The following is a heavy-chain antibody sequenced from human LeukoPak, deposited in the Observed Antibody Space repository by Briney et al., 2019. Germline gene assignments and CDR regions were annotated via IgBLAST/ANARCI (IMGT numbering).Heavy chain of an antibody. Sequence: TGGSLRLSCAASGFTFSSYAMSWVRQAPGKGLEWVSAISGSGGSTYYADSVKGRFTISRDNSKNTLYLQMNSLRAEDTAVYYCVNSAKRSSSSWFDYWGQGTLVTVSS. J-gene: IGHJ4*02. CDR2: ISGSGGST. CDR1: GFTFSSYA. D-gene: IGHD6-13*01. CDR3: VNSAKRSSSSWFDY. V-gene: IGHV3-23*01.